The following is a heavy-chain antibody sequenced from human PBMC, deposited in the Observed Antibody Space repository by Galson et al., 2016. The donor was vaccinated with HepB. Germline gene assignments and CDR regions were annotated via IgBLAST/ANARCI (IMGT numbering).Heavy chain of an antibody. J-gene: IGHJ6*02. CDR3: ARGGSGSTMLGYYYGMDV. CDR2: ISSYNDNT. V-gene: IGHV1-18*01. Sequence: SVKVSCKASGYTFTSYGISWVRQAPGQGLEWMGRISSYNDNTNYAQKLQGRVTMTTDTSTSTAYMELRSLRSDDTAVYYCARGGSGSTMLGYYYGMDVWGQGTTVTVSS. D-gene: IGHD1-26*01. CDR1: GYTFTSYG.